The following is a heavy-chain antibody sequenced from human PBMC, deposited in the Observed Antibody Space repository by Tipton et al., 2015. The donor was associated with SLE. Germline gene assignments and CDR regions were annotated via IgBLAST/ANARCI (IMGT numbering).Heavy chain of an antibody. CDR1: GFTFSIYS. CDR2: ISSAGNAI. V-gene: IGHV3-48*04. Sequence: GSLRLSCAASGFTFSIYSMSWVRQAPGKGLEWVSYISSAGNAIYYADSVRGRFTISRDNARNSVFLQMSSLRGEDTALYYCARGPALDSTGYYMDVWGKGTAVAVSS. J-gene: IGHJ6*03. D-gene: IGHD3-9*01. CDR3: ARGPALDSTGYYMDV.